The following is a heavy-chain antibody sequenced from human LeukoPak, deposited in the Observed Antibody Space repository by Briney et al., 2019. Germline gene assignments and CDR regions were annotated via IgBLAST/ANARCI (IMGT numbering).Heavy chain of an antibody. D-gene: IGHD4-23*01. V-gene: IGHV4-59*12. CDR3: ARGLTPNYDY. Sequence: SETLSLTCTVSGGSISSYYWSWIRQPPGKGLEWIGYIYYSGSTNYNPSLKSRVTISVDTSKNQFSLKLSSVTAADTAVYYCARGLTPNYDYWGQGTLVTVSS. CDR2: IYYSGST. CDR1: GGSISSYY. J-gene: IGHJ4*02.